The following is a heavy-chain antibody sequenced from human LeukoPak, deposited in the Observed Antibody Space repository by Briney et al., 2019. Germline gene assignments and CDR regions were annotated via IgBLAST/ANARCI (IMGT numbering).Heavy chain of an antibody. Sequence: SETLSLTCTVSGGSVRSSSYYWGWIRQPPGKGLEWIGNIYYSGSTYYNPSLESRVTISVDTSKNQFSLRLSSVTAADTAVYYCARHQSYFDVLTGYPFDYWGQGTLVTVSS. CDR1: GGSVRSSSYY. CDR3: ARHQSYFDVLTGYPFDY. D-gene: IGHD3-9*01. CDR2: IYYSGST. J-gene: IGHJ4*02. V-gene: IGHV4-39*01.